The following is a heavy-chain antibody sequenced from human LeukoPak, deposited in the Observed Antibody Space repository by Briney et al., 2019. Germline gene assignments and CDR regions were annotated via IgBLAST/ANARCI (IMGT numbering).Heavy chain of an antibody. V-gene: IGHV5-51*01. CDR1: GYSFNSCW. Sequence: GESLKISCKGSGYSFNSCWIGWVRQMPGRGLEWMGIIYPGDSDTRYSPPFQGQVTISADKSISTAYLQWSSLKASDTAMYYCGRLPYDSRGYPPPDYWGQGTLVTVSS. CDR2: IYPGDSDT. D-gene: IGHD3-22*01. CDR3: GRLPYDSRGYPPPDY. J-gene: IGHJ4*02.